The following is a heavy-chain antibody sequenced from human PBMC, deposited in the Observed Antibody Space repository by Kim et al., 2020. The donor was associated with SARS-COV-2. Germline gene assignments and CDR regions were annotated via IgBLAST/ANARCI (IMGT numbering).Heavy chain of an antibody. D-gene: IGHD3-9*01. CDR1: GFSLSTSGVG. CDR2: IYWDDDK. Sequence: SGPTLVNPTQTLTLTCTFSGFSLSTSGVGVGWIRQPPGKALEWLALIYWDDDKRYSPSLKSRVTITKDTSKNQVVLTMTNMDPVDTATYYCAHGWYYDILTGYPQKIGVNWFDPWGQGTLVTVSS. CDR3: AHGWYYDILTGYPQKIGVNWFDP. J-gene: IGHJ5*02. V-gene: IGHV2-5*02.